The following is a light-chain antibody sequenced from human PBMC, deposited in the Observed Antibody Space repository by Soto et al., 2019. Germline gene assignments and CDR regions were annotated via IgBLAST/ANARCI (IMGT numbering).Light chain of an antibody. CDR1: QSVTSN. CDR2: GAS. J-gene: IGKJ1*01. CDR3: QQYNDWWT. V-gene: IGKV3-15*01. Sequence: EIVMTQSPATLSVSPGESATLSCRASQSVTSNLAWYQQKPGQAPRLLIRGASTRATGIPARFSGSGSGTEFTLTISSLQSEDFAVYYCQQYNDWWTFGQGTKVEIK.